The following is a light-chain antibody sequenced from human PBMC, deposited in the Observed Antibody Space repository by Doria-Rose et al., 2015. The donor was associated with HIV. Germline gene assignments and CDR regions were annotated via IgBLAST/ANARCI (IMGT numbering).Light chain of an antibody. CDR2: VGS. Sequence: TQSPSSLSASVGDRVTITCRASQDIRSDLGWIQQKPGQAPKRLIFVGSTLHAGVPTRFSGSGSGTEFTLTISSLQPEDFATYYCLQHNSYPPTFGQGTKVAMK. J-gene: IGKJ1*01. CDR3: LQHNSYPPT. V-gene: IGKV1-17*01. CDR1: QDIRSD.